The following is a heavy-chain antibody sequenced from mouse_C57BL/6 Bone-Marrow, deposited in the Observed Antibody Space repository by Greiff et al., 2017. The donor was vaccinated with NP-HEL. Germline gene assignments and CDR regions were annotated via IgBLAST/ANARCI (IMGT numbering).Heavy chain of an antibody. CDR2: IHPNSGST. J-gene: IGHJ2*01. D-gene: IGHD2-12*01. Sequence: QVQLKQPGAELVKPGASVKLSCKASGYTFTSYWMHWVKQRPGQGLEWIGMIHPNSGSTNSNEKFKGKATLTVDKSASTAYLQLSGLTSEDSAVYYCARGENFRTPYDGWGQGTTLTAAS. V-gene: IGHV1-64*01. CDR1: GYTFTSYW. CDR3: ARGENFRTPYDG.